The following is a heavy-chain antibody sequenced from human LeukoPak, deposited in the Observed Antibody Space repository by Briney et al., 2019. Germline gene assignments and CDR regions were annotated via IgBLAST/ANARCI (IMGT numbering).Heavy chain of an antibody. CDR3: ARDSNSYYFDN. Sequence: GGSLRLSCAASGFTFSSYWMSWVRQAPGKGLEWVANIKQDGSEKYYVDSVKGRFTISRDNAKNSLHLQMSSLRVDDTAVYYCARDSNSYYFDNWGQGTLVTVSS. CDR1: GFTFSSYW. D-gene: IGHD2-2*01. CDR2: IKQDGSEK. J-gene: IGHJ4*02. V-gene: IGHV3-7*01.